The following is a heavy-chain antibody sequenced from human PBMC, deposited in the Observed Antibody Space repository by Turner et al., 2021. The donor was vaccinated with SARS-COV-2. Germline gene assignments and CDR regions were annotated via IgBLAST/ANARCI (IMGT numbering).Heavy chain of an antibody. J-gene: IGHJ4*02. CDR3: AKGIGDYIDY. Sequence: QVQLVESGGGEVQPGRSLRLSCATSGFTFSYTGIHWVRQAPGKGLEWVAVISFDGSNKYCSDSVKGRFTISRDNSKNTLYLQMNSLRAEDTAVYYCAKGIGDYIDYWGQGTLVTVSS. CDR1: GFTFSYTG. CDR2: ISFDGSNK. V-gene: IGHV3-30*18. D-gene: IGHD4-17*01.